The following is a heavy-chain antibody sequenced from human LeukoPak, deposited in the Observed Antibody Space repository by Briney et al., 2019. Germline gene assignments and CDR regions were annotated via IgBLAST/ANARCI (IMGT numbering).Heavy chain of an antibody. D-gene: IGHD3-3*01. CDR1: GGSFSGYY. CDR2: INHSGST. CDR3: ARETFFRPASDYYYYYMDV. Sequence: SETLSLTCAVYGGSFSGYYWSWIRQPPGKGLEWIGEINHSGSTNYNPSLKSRVTISVDTSKNQFSLKLSSVTAADTAVYYCARETFFRPASDYYYYYMDVWGKGTTVTVSS. J-gene: IGHJ6*03. V-gene: IGHV4-34*01.